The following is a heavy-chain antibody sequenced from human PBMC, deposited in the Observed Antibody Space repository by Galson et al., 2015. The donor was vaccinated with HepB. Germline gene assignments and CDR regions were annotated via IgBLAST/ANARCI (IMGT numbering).Heavy chain of an antibody. CDR2: IWYDGTNR. J-gene: IGHJ4*02. D-gene: IGHD3-10*01. CDR3: ARAPGEFWSFDY. V-gene: IGHV3-33*01. CDR1: GFTFSTYG. Sequence: SLRLSCAASGFTFSTYGMHWVRQAPGKGLEWVAVIWYDGTNRFYGDSVRGRFTISRDNSKSTLYLQMNSLSAEDTAIYYCARAPGEFWSFDYWGQGALVTVSS.